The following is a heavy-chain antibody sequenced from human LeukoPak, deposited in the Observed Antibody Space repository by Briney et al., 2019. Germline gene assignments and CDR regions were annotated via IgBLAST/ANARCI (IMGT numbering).Heavy chain of an antibody. CDR3: ARGAIAAAGQEYFQH. V-gene: IGHV1-8*01. Sequence: GASVKLTCKASGSTFTIYDSNRGRRGKGPGIELMGFMNPNSGNTGYAQKFQGRVTMTRNTSISTAYMELSSLRSEDTAVYYCARGAIAAAGQEYFQHWGQGTLVTVSS. CDR1: GSTFTIYD. CDR2: MNPNSGNT. D-gene: IGHD6-13*01. J-gene: IGHJ1*01.